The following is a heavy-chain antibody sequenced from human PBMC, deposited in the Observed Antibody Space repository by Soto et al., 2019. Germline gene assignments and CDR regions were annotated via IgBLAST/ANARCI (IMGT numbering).Heavy chain of an antibody. V-gene: IGHV3-23*01. Sequence: GGSLRLSCAASGFTFSSYAMSWVRQAPGKGLEWVSAISGSGGSTYYADSVKGRFTISRDNSKNTLYLQMNSLRAEDTAVYYCATGPSYSYFYGMDVWGQGTTVNISS. CDR3: ATGPSYSYFYGMDV. CDR1: GFTFSSYA. CDR2: ISGSGGST. J-gene: IGHJ6*02.